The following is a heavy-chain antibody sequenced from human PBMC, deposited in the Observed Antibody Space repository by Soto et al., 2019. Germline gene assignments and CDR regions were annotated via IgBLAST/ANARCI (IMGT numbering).Heavy chain of an antibody. D-gene: IGHD6-13*01. J-gene: IGHJ3*02. CDR3: ARDHAVIAEAGNDAFDI. Sequence: ASVKVSCKASGYTFTSYGISWVRQAPGQGLEWMGWISAYNGNTNYAQKLQGRVTMTTDTSTSTAYMELRSLRSDDTAVYYCARDHAVIAEAGNDAFDIWGQGTMVTVSS. CDR2: ISAYNGNT. V-gene: IGHV1-18*01. CDR1: GYTFTSYG.